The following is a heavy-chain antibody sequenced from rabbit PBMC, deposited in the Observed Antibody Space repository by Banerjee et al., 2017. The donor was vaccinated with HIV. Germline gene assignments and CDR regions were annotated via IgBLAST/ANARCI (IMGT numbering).Heavy chain of an antibody. CDR1: GFSFSSSFW. CDR2: SYTGVSGSF. Sequence: QEQLVESGGGLVQPEGSLTLTCTASGFSFSSSFWISWVRQAPGKGLEWIGCSYTGVSGSFAYANWASGRFTISKTSSTTVTLQMTSLTAADTATYFCARGNDYKSFNLWGQGTLVTVS. CDR3: ARGNDYKSFNL. J-gene: IGHJ4*01. V-gene: IGHV1S45*01. D-gene: IGHD1-1*01.